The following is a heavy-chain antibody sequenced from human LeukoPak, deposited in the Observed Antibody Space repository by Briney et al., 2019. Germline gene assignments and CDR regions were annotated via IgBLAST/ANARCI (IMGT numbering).Heavy chain of an antibody. D-gene: IGHD6-13*01. V-gene: IGHV3-21*04. Sequence: PGGSLRLSCAASGFTFSSYSMNWVRQAPGKGLEWVSSISSSSSYIYYADSVKGRFTISRDNSKNTLYLQMNSLRAEDTAVYYCAKDPLPSQQLVHYYMDVWGKGTTVTVSS. CDR3: AKDPLPSQQLVHYYMDV. CDR2: ISSSSSYI. CDR1: GFTFSSYS. J-gene: IGHJ6*03.